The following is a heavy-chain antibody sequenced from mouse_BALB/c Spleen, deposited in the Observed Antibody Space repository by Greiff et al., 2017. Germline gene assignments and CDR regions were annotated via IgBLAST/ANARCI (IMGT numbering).Heavy chain of an antibody. CDR3: ARWGLGAMDY. CDR1: GFTFSSFG. CDR2: ISSGSSTI. V-gene: IGHV5-17*02. J-gene: IGHJ4*01. Sequence: EVQLVESGGGLVQPGGSRKLSCAASGFTFSSFGMHWVRQAPEKGLEWVAYISSGSSTIYYADTVKGRFTISRDNPKNTLFLQMTSLRSEDTAMYYCARWGLGAMDYWGQGTSVTVSS. D-gene: IGHD4-1*01.